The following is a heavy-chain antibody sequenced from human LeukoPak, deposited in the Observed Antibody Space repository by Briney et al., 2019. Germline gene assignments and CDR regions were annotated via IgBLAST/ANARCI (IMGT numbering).Heavy chain of an antibody. CDR1: GGSIISYY. CDR2: IYTSGST. Sequence: PSETLSLTCTVSGGSIISYYWSWIRQPAGKGLEWIGRIYTSGSTNYNPSLKSRVTMSVDTSKNQFSPKLSSVTAADTAVYYCARDRTYYYDGSGYYLFDPWGQGTLVTVSS. V-gene: IGHV4-4*07. CDR3: ARDRTYYYDGSGYYLFDP. D-gene: IGHD3-22*01. J-gene: IGHJ5*02.